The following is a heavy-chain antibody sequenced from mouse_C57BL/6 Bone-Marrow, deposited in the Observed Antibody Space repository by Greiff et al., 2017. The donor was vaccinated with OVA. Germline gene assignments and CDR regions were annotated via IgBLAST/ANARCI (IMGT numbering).Heavy chain of an antibody. V-gene: IGHV1-81*01. Sequence: QVQLQQSGAELARPGASVKLSCKASGYTFTSYGISWVKQRTGQGLEWIGEIYPRSGNTYYNEKFKGKATLTADKSSSTAYMELRSLTSEDSAVYFCANYYGSSRGFAYWGQGTLVTVSA. CDR3: ANYYGSSRGFAY. CDR2: IYPRSGNT. J-gene: IGHJ3*01. D-gene: IGHD1-1*01. CDR1: GYTFTSYG.